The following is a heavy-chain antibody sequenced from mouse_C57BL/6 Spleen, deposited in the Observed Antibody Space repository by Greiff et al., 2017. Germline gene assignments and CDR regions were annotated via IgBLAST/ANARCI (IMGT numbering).Heavy chain of an antibody. CDR2: INPGSGGT. J-gene: IGHJ3*01. CDR1: GYAFTNYL. Sequence: VKLQESGAELVRPGTSVKVSCKASGYAFTNYLIEWVKQRPGQGLEWIGVINPGSGGTNYNEKFKGKATLTADKSSSTAYMQLSSLTSEDSAVYFCARGEDDYDVFFAYWGQGTLVTVSA. D-gene: IGHD2-4*01. V-gene: IGHV1-54*01. CDR3: ARGEDDYDVFFAY.